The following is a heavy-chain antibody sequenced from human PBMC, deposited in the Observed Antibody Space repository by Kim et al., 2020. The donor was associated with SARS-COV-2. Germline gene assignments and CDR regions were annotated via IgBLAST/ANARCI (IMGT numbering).Heavy chain of an antibody. J-gene: IGHJ6*02. Sequence: SETLSLTCAVYGGSFSGYYWSWIRQPPGKGLEWIGKINHSGSTNYNPSLKSRVTISVDTSKNQFSLKLSSVTAADTAVYYCARVGTIPPSWYYGMDVWGQGTTVTVSS. V-gene: IGHV4-34*01. CDR1: GGSFSGYY. CDR2: INHSGST. D-gene: IGHD1-1*01. CDR3: ARVGTIPPSWYYGMDV.